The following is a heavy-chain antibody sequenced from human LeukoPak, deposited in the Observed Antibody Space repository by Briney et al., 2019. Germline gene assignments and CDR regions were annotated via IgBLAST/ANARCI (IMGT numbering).Heavy chain of an antibody. CDR3: ARGGTMIVATLAFDI. J-gene: IGHJ3*02. V-gene: IGHV1-2*02. Sequence: ASVKVSCKASGYTFTGYYMHWVRQAPGQGLEWMGWINPNSGGTNYAQKFQGRVTMTRDTSISTAYMELGRLRSDDTAVYYCARGGTMIVATLAFDIWGQGTMVTVSS. D-gene: IGHD3-22*01. CDR1: GYTFTGYY. CDR2: INPNSGGT.